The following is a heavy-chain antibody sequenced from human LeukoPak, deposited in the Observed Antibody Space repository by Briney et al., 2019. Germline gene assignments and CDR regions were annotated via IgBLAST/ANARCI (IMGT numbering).Heavy chain of an antibody. Sequence: GESLRISCKGSGYSFTKYWIGWVRQMPGKGLEWMGVIYPDDSRTKYSPSFQGQVTFSADKSISTAYLQWSSLKASDTAMYYCAGPLPGAHSGSYYIEFWGQGTLVTVSS. D-gene: IGHD1-26*01. V-gene: IGHV5-51*01. J-gene: IGHJ4*02. CDR3: AGPLPGAHSGSYYIEF. CDR2: IYPDDSRT. CDR1: GYSFTKYW.